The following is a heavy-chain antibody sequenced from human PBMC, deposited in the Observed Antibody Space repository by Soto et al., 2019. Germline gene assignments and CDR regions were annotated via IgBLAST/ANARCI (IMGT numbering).Heavy chain of an antibody. J-gene: IGHJ4*02. CDR3: VKDRYVDY. CDR2: MSSNGGST. Sequence: GGSLRLSCSVFGFTLSSYAMHWVRQAPGKGLQYVSSMSSNGGSTYYADSAKGRFTISRDNSKNTLYLQMNSLRVEDTAVYYCVKDRYVDYWGQGTLVTVSS. CDR1: GFTLSSYA. V-gene: IGHV3-64D*06.